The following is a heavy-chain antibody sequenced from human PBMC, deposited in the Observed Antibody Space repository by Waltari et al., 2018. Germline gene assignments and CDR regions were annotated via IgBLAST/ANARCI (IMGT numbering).Heavy chain of an antibody. V-gene: IGHV2-70*04. CDR3: ARMGDGSGSGDHDYFQY. CDR2: IDWDDAK. J-gene: IGHJ1*01. CDR1: GFSLSTIGMR. Sequence: QVTLKESGAALVNHTQTLTLTCTFSGFSLSTIGMRVNWIRQPPGKALEWLARIDWDDAKFYDTSLKTRLTISKDTSNNRVVLKMTNMDPMDTGTYYCARMGDGSGSGDHDYFQYWGRGTLFTVSS. D-gene: IGHD3-10*01.